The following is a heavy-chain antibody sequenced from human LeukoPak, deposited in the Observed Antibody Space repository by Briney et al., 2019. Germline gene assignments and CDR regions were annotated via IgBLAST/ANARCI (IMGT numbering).Heavy chain of an antibody. D-gene: IGHD6-6*01. J-gene: IGHJ5*02. CDR3: ASEGAARRNWFDP. V-gene: IGHV3-21*01. Sequence: GGSLRLSCAASGFTFSSYSMDWVRQAPGKGLEWVSSISSSSSYIYYADSVKGRFTISRDNAKNSLYLQMNSLRAEDTAVYYCASEGAARRNWFDPWGQGTLVTVSS. CDR2: ISSSSSYI. CDR1: GFTFSSYS.